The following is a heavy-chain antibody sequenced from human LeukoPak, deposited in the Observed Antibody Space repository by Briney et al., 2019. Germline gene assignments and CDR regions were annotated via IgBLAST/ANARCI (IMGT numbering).Heavy chain of an antibody. V-gene: IGHV4-59*01. CDR1: GGSISSYY. J-gene: IGHJ4*02. CDR2: IYYSGST. CDR3: ARGQKEDYYGSGSRYYFDY. D-gene: IGHD3-10*01. Sequence: SETLSLTCTVSGGSISSYYWSWIRQPPGKGLEWIGYIYYSGSTNYNPSLKSRVTISVDTSKNQFFLKLSSVTAADTAVYYCARGQKEDYYGSGSRYYFDYWGQGTLVTVSS.